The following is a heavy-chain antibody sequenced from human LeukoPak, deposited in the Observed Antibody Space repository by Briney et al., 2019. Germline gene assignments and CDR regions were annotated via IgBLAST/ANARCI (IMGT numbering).Heavy chain of an antibody. CDR1: GGSISGYY. J-gene: IGHJ2*01. CDR2: IYYSGST. CDR3: ARDRQLGIFDL. V-gene: IGHV4-59*01. D-gene: IGHD7-27*01. Sequence: PPETLSLTCTVSGGSISGYYWNWMRQPPAKGPEWIGYIYYSGSTHYNPSLKSRVTISVDTSKNQFSLKLSSVTAADTAVYYCARDRQLGIFDLWGRGTLVTVSS.